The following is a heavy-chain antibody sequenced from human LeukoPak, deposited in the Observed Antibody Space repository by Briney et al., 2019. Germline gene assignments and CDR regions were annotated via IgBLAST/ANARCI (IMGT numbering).Heavy chain of an antibody. CDR3: ARVGLGWGIYTSTVMTV. Sequence: ASVKVSCKASGYTFTTYYMHWVRQAPGQGLEWMGIINPSGGSTTYAQKFQGRVTITRDTSTSTAYMEVSSLRSEDTAVYYCARVGLGWGIYTSTVMTVWGQGPRSPSP. V-gene: IGHV1-46*01. CDR2: INPSGGST. D-gene: IGHD3-10*01. J-gene: IGHJ6*02. CDR1: GYTFTTYY.